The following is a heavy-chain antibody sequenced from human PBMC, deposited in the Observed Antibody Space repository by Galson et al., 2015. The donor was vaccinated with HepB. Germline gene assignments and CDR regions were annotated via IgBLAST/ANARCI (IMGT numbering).Heavy chain of an antibody. Sequence: SLRLSCAASGFSVSDNYLSWFRQAPGKGPQWVSTLYATGNTYYADSVKGRFTISRAGSKNTLYLQMSNVGADDTAVYYCVRGLRGVAFYWGQGTLVTVSS. J-gene: IGHJ4*02. CDR1: GFSVSDNY. CDR3: VRGLRGVAFY. CDR2: LYATGNT. D-gene: IGHD3-10*01. V-gene: IGHV3-53*01.